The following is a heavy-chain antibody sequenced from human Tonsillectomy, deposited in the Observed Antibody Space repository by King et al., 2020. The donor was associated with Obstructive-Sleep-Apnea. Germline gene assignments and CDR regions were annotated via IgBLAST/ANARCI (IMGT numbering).Heavy chain of an antibody. V-gene: IGHV3-23*04. D-gene: IGHD3-22*01. J-gene: IGHJ3*02. CDR2: ISGSGGST. Sequence: VQLVESGGGLVQPGGSLRLSCAASGFTFSSYAMSWVRQAPGKGLEWVSAISGSGGSTYYADSVKGRFTISRDNSKNTLYLQMNSLRAEDTAVYYCARDSYYYDSSGYYFFAFDIWGQGTMVTVSS. CDR3: ARDSYYYDSSGYYFFAFDI. CDR1: GFTFSSYA.